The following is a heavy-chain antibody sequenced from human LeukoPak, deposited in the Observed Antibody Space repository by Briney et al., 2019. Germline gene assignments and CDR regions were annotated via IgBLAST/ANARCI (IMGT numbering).Heavy chain of an antibody. V-gene: IGHV3-23*01. Sequence: PGGSPRLSCTASGFSFSNYAMSWVRQAPGKGLQWVATIKGSGTSTYYEDSVKGHFTMSRDNSKNTVYLQMNSLRVEDSAVYYCAKHRRSSSSSRESLFYCMDVWGKGTMVTVSS. CDR2: IKGSGTST. CDR1: GFSFSNYA. CDR3: AKHRRSSSSSRESLFYCMDV. D-gene: IGHD6-6*01. J-gene: IGHJ6*03.